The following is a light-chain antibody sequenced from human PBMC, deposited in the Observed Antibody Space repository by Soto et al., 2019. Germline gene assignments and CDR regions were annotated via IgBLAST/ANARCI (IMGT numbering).Light chain of an antibody. CDR1: SSNLGADYD. CDR2: GNN. V-gene: IGLV1-40*01. CDR3: QSFDSSLTGRV. Sequence: QSVLTQPPSVSGAPGQNVTISCTGSSSNLGADYDVHWYQQLPGTAPKLLIYGNNNRPSEVPDRFSGSKSGTSASLAITGLQAEDEADYYCQSFDSSLTGRVFGGGTKLTV. J-gene: IGLJ3*02.